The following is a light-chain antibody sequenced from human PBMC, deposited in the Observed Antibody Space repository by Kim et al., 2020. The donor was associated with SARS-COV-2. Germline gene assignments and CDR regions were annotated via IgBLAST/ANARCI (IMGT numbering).Light chain of an antibody. CDR3: QQYTIYPYT. CDR1: QSINTC. J-gene: IGKJ2*01. V-gene: IGKV1-5*03. CDR2: KAP. Sequence: SASVADRVSSTCRASQSINTCLAWYQQNPGKAPKLLIYKAPNLASGVPSRFSGSGSGTEFTLAISSLQADDFATYYCQQYTIYPYTFGQGTKLEI.